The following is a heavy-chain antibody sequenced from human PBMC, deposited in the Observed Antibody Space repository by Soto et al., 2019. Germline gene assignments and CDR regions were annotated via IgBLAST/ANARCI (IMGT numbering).Heavy chain of an antibody. CDR2: IIPIFGTA. CDR1: GGTFSSYA. V-gene: IGHV1-69*12. J-gene: IGHJ6*02. Sequence: QVQLVQSGAEVKKPGSSVKVSCKASGGTFSSYAISWVRQAPGQGLEWMGGIIPIFGTANYAQKFQGRVTITADESTSTAYMELSSLRSEDTAVYYCARPSVGVVVAATCTAHYYYGMDVWGQGTTVTVSS. D-gene: IGHD2-15*01. CDR3: ARPSVGVVVAATCTAHYYYGMDV.